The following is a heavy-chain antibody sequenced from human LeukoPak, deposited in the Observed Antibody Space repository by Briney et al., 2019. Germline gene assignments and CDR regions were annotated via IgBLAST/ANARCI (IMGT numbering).Heavy chain of an antibody. J-gene: IGHJ4*02. V-gene: IGHV4-4*02. Sequence: PSETLSLTCAVSGGSISSSNWWSWVRQPPGKGLEWIGEIYHSGSTNYNPSLKSRVTISVDKSKNQFSLKLSSVTAADTAVYYCARAPIVRRTYYFDYWGQGTLVTVSS. CDR1: GGSISSSNW. CDR3: ARAPIVRRTYYFDY. CDR2: IYHSGST. D-gene: IGHD2/OR15-2a*01.